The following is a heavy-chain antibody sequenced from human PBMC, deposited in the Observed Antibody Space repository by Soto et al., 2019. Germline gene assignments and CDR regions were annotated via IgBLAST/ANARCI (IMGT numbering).Heavy chain of an antibody. CDR3: AKAVGVNEPRVVAATLPSDY. CDR1: GFTFSSYA. J-gene: IGHJ4*02. CDR2: ISGSGGST. D-gene: IGHD2-15*01. Sequence: GGSLRLSCAASGFTFSSYAMSWVRQAPGKGLEWVSAISGSGGSTYYADSVKGRFTISRDNSKNTLYLQMNSLRAEDTAVYYCAKAVGVNEPRVVAATLPSDYWGQGTLVTVSS. V-gene: IGHV3-23*01.